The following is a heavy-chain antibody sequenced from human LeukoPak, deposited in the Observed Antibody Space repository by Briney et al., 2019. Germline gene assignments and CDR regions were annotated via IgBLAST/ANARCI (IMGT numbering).Heavy chain of an antibody. Sequence: GGSLRLSCAASGFTFSSYSMNWVRQAPGKGLEWLSGISESGDATFNIDSVKGRFTISRDNSKNTLYLQMDSLRAEDTAVYYCAKDPEFWGQGILVTVSS. CDR3: AKDPEF. J-gene: IGHJ4*02. CDR1: GFTFSSYS. CDR2: ISESGDAT. D-gene: IGHD3-10*01. V-gene: IGHV3-23*01.